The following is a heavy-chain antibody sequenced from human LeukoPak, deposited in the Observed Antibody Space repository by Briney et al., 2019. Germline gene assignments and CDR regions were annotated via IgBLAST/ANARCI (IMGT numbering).Heavy chain of an antibody. J-gene: IGHJ4*02. V-gene: IGHV4-61*01. CDR2: IYYTGST. CDR1: GVAVTSGNYY. Sequence: SETLSLTCAVSGVAVTSGNYYWSWIRQPPGKGLEWIGHIYYTGSTSYNPSLMSRVTMSVGAPKNQLSLKVRSVTAADTAVYYCAREEVTSAWFPFDFWGQGALVTVS. D-gene: IGHD6-19*01. CDR3: AREEVTSAWFPFDF.